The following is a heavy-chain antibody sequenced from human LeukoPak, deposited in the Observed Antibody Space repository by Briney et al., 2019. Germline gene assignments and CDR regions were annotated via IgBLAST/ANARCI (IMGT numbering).Heavy chain of an antibody. V-gene: IGHV3-53*01. Sequence: PGGCLRLSCAASGFTVSSNYMSWVRQAPGKGLEWVSVIYSGGSTYHADSVKGRFTISRDNSKSTFFIQMTSLRAEDTAVYYCARAKPKNMVRGLIMRRESRYYFDYWGQGTLVTVSS. J-gene: IGHJ4*02. CDR1: GFTVSSNY. CDR3: ARAKPKNMVRGLIMRRESRYYFDY. CDR2: IYSGGST. D-gene: IGHD3-10*01.